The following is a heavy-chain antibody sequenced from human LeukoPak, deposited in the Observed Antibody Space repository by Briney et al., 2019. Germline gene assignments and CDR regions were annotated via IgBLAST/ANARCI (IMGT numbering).Heavy chain of an antibody. V-gene: IGHV4-39*01. CDR1: GGSISSSSYY. Sequence: PSETLSLTCTVSGGSISSSSYYWGWIRQPPGKGLEWIGTIYYSGSTYYNPSLKSRITISVDTSKNQFSLNLNSVTAADTALYYCARLSYYDNSGYPDYWGQGTLVTVSS. D-gene: IGHD3-22*01. CDR2: IYYSGST. CDR3: ARLSYYDNSGYPDY. J-gene: IGHJ4*02.